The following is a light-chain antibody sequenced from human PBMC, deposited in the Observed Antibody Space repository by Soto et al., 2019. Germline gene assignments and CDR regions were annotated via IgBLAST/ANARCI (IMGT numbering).Light chain of an antibody. Sequence: QSALTQPASVFGSPGQSITISCTGTSSDVGGYNYVSWYQQHPGKAPKLMIYGVSNRPSGVSNRFSGSKSGNTASLTISGLQAEDEADYYCSSYTSSTTLVVFGTGTKLTVL. CDR2: GVS. V-gene: IGLV2-14*01. CDR3: SSYTSSTTLVV. CDR1: SSDVGGYNY. J-gene: IGLJ1*01.